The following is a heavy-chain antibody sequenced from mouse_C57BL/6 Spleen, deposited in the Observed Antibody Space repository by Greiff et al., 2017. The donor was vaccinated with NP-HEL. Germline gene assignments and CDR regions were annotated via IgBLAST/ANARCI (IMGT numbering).Heavy chain of an antibody. J-gene: IGHJ4*01. CDR1: GYTFTSYW. CDR3: AIVYSNWGRYAMDY. V-gene: IGHV1-50*01. CDR2: IDPSDSYT. D-gene: IGHD2-5*01. Sequence: QVQLQQPGAELVKPGASVKLSCKASGYTFTSYWMQWVKQRPGQGLEWIGEIDPSDSYTNYNQKFKGKATLTVDTSSSTAYMQLSSLTSEDSAVYYCAIVYSNWGRYAMDYWGQGTSVTVSS.